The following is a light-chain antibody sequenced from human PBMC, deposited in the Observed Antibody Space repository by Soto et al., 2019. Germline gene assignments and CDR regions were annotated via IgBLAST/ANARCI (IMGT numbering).Light chain of an antibody. CDR1: SCDVGSYDR. V-gene: IGLV2-23*02. J-gene: IGLJ3*02. CDR2: EVN. CDR3: CSSVGRPNWL. Sequence: QSVLTQPASVSGSPGQSIAISCTGTSCDVGSYDRVSWYQHHPGKAPKLMIYEVNKRPSGVSDRFSGSKSGNTASLTISGLEADDEADYYYCSSVGRPNWLFGGGTKLTVL.